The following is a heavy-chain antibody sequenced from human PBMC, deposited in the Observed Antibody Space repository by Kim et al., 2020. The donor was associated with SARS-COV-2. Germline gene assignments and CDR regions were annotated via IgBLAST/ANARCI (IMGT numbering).Heavy chain of an antibody. CDR2: IRTKSTRYTT. Sequence: GGSLILSCAASGFTFSDYTMHWVRQAPGKGLEWVGRIRTKSTRYTTPYAAPVEGSFSIPRADGKNSLYIEMNTLKNYATAHYYCARSATGVAPFDDWGQG. CDR3: ARSATGVAPFDD. V-gene: IGHV3-72*01. D-gene: IGHD2-15*01. J-gene: IGHJ4*02. CDR1: GFTFSDYT.